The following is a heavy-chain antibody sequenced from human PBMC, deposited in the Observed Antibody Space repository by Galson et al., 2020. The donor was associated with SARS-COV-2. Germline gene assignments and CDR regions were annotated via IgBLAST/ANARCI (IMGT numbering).Heavy chain of an antibody. CDR3: TTGESAYYYGSGSYPHGYY. J-gene: IGHJ4*02. CDR1: GFTFSNAW. Sequence: TGGSLRLSCAASGFTFSNAWMSWVRQAPGKGLEWVGRIKSKTDGGTTDYAAPVKGRFTISRDDSKNTLYLQMNSLKTEDTAVYYCTTGESAYYYGSGSYPHGYYWGQGTLVTVSS. V-gene: IGHV3-15*01. CDR2: IKSKTDGGTT. D-gene: IGHD3-10*01.